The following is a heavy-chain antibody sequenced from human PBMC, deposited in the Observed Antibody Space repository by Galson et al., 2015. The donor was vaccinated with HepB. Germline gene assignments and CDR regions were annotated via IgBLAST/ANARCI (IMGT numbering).Heavy chain of an antibody. CDR3: ARQLGITEFDL. D-gene: IGHD7-27*01. Sequence: SVKVSCKGPGGTFSNYPISWVRQAPAQGLEWMGRIIPVFGMAKYAQKFQDRDTITADTSTGTAYMELTSLRSEDTAVYYCARQLGITEFDLWGQGTLVTVSS. V-gene: IGHV1-69*02. J-gene: IGHJ5*02. CDR2: IIPVFGMA. CDR1: GGTFSNYP.